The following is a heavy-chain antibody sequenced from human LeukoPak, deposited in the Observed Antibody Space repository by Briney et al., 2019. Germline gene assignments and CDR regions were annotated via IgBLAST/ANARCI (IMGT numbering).Heavy chain of an antibody. CDR3: ARVTPAGAWLGYFDY. CDR1: GFTFNNYA. J-gene: IGHJ4*02. CDR2: ISGSSERT. V-gene: IGHV3-23*01. Sequence: PGGSLRLSCTASGFTFNNYAMSWVRQAPGKGLEWVSGISGSSERTYFAESVKGRFHISRDNSKNTLYLQMNSLRAEDTAVYYCARVTPAGAWLGYFDYWGQGTLVTVSS. D-gene: IGHD6-19*01.